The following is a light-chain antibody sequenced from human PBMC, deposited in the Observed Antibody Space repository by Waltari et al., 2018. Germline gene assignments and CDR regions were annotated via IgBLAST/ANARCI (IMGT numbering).Light chain of an antibody. CDR3: QSIDSSLSGSVV. V-gene: IGLV1-40*01. CDR2: INT. CDR1: SSNIRAGYD. J-gene: IGLJ2*01. Sequence: QSVLTQPPSVSGAPGQRVTIPCPGTSSNIRAGYDVYWYQQLPGTAPKLLTYINTHRPPGVPDRFSGSRSGTSASLAVTWLQAEDEAVYYCQSIDSSLSGSVVFGGGTKLTVL.